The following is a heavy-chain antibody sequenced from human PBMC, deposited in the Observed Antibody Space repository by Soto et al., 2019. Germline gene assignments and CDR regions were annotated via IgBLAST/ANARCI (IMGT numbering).Heavy chain of an antibody. CDR3: ARTDKYNSQSSGWANRCDY. D-gene: IGHD6-19*01. J-gene: IGHJ4*02. CDR2: FTSGGST. V-gene: IGHV3-23*01. Sequence: EVQLLESGGDLVQPGGSLRLSCAASGFIFSNYAMTWVRQAPGKGPEWVSTFTSGGSTYYRDTVKGRFTISRDNSKNTLYLQMNSRRAEDTDVYYCARTDKYNSQSSGWANRCDYWGQGTLVPVSS. CDR1: GFIFSNYA.